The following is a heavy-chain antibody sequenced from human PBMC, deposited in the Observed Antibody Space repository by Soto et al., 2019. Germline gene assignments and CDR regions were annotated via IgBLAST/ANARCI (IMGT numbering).Heavy chain of an antibody. CDR3: ASNWKSDAFDI. Sequence: ETLSLSCPVSGASVSSGSYYWSWIRQPPGKGLEWIGYIYYSGSTNYNPSLKSRVTISVDTSKNQFSLKLSSVTAADTAVYYCASNWKSDAFDIWGQGTMVTV. CDR2: IYYSGST. V-gene: IGHV4-61*01. CDR1: GASVSSGSYY. J-gene: IGHJ3*02. D-gene: IGHD1-1*01.